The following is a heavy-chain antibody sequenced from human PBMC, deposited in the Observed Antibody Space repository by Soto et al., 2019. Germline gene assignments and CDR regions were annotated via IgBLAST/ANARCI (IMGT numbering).Heavy chain of an antibody. J-gene: IGHJ4*02. Sequence: PGGSLRLSCATSGIGFSTSWMSWVRQAPGKGLEWVGRILSKNDGGTTDYPAPVKGRFIISRDDSKNDLYLQMNGLKTEDTAVYYCSTYDYVWGTYRVRWAYWGQGTLVTVSS. CDR1: GIGFSTSW. CDR2: ILSKNDGGTT. V-gene: IGHV3-15*01. CDR3: STYDYVWGTYRVRWAY. D-gene: IGHD3-16*02.